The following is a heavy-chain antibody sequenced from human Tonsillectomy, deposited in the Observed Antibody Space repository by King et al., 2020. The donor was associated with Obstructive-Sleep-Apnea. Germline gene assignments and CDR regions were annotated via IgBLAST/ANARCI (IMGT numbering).Heavy chain of an antibody. J-gene: IGHJ5*02. D-gene: IGHD6-19*01. CDR1: GYTFTSYN. CDR3: AGGKVGSSGWPNWFDP. V-gene: IGHV1-46*01. Sequence: QLVQSGAEVKKPGASVKVSCKASGYTFTSYNMHWVRQAPGQGLEWMGIINPSGGSTSYAQKFQGRVTMTRATSTSTVYMELSSLRSEDTAVYYCAGGKVGSSGWPNWFDPWGQGTLVTVSS. CDR2: INPSGGST.